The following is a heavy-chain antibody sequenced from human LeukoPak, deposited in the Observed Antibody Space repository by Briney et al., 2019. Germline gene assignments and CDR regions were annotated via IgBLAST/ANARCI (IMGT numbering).Heavy chain of an antibody. CDR2: ISWNSGSI. D-gene: IGHD5-12*01. V-gene: IGHV3-9*01. J-gene: IGHJ3*02. CDR1: GFTFDDYA. CDR3: AKVRATVATYAFDI. Sequence: PGGSLRLSCAASGFTFDDYAMHWVRQAPGKGLEWVSGISWNSGSIGYADSVKGRFTISRDNAKNSLYLQMNSLRAEDTALYYCAKVRATVATYAFDIWGQGTMVTVSS.